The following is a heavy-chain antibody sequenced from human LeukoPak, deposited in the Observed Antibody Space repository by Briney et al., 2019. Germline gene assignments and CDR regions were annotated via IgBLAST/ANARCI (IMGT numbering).Heavy chain of an antibody. V-gene: IGHV3-33*01. CDR1: GFTFSNYG. CDR2: IWYDGSNK. CDR3: ARDGPVLRYFDWFSFDP. J-gene: IGHJ5*02. D-gene: IGHD3-9*01. Sequence: GGSLRLSCAASGFTFSNYGMHWVRQAPGKGLEWVAVIWYDGSNKYYADSVKGRFTISRDNSKNTLYLQMNSLRAEDTAVYYCARDGPVLRYFDWFSFDPWGQGTLVTVSS.